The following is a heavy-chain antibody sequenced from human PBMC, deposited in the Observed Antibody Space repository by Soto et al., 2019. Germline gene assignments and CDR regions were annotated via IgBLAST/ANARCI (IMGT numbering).Heavy chain of an antibody. V-gene: IGHV3-30*18. Sequence: QVQLVESGGGVVQPGRSLRLSCAASGFTFSSYGMHWVRQAPGKGLEWVAVISYDGSNKYYADSVKGRFTISRDNSKNTLYLQMNSRRAEDTAVYYCAKGYSGSYYDPLDYFDYWGQGTLVTVSS. CDR3: AKGYSGSYYDPLDYFDY. D-gene: IGHD1-26*01. CDR2: ISYDGSNK. J-gene: IGHJ4*02. CDR1: GFTFSSYG.